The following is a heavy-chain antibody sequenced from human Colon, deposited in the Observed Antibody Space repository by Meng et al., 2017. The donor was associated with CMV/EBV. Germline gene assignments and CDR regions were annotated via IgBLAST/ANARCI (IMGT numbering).Heavy chain of an antibody. Sequence: GESLKISCASSGFSFINYVIHWVRQAPGKGLEWVAVISHSGNIQNYAASVMGRFTISRDNSVNRVYLQMNSLRGDDTAVYYCTRRKNYDILTGYGANYNDGMDVWGQGTTVTVSS. D-gene: IGHD3-9*01. V-gene: IGHV3-30-3*01. CDR3: TRRKNYDILTGYGANYNDGMDV. J-gene: IGHJ6*02. CDR1: GFSFINYV. CDR2: ISHSGNIQ.